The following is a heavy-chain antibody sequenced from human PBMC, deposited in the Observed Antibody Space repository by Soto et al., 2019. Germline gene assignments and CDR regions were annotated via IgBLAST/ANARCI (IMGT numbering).Heavy chain of an antibody. J-gene: IGHJ4*02. Sequence: QVQLMQSGAEVTKPGASVTLSCKTSGYAFMSYGLSWVRLAPGQGLEWMGWTVAGSGNRIYAQKFQDRINMNIDTSTNTGCMELRRLRSDDSALYFCTRVAGYGSGSRHFDTWGQGTLVTVSS. CDR1: GYAFMSYG. V-gene: IGHV1-18*01. CDR2: TVAGSGNR. D-gene: IGHD3-10*01. CDR3: TRVAGYGSGSRHFDT.